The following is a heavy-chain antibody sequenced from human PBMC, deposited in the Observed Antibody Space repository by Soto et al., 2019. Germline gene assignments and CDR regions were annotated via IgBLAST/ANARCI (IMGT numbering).Heavy chain of an antibody. V-gene: IGHV3-66*01. CDR3: ARSEEDIVVVPAAIYYYYYMDV. D-gene: IGHD2-2*01. CDR2: IYSGGST. CDR1: GFTVNSNY. J-gene: IGHJ6*03. Sequence: EVQLVESGGGLVQPGGSLRLSCAASGFTVNSNYMSWVRQAPGKGLEWVSVIYSGGSTYYADSVKGRFTISRDNSKNTLYLQMNSLRAEDTAVYYCARSEEDIVVVPAAIYYYYYMDVWGKGTTVTVSS.